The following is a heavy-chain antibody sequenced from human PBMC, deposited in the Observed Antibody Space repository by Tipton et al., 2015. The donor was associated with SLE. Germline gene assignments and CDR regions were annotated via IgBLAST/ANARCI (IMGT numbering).Heavy chain of an antibody. CDR1: GYTFTSYD. CDR3: ARGSMIGTIPYGMDV. D-gene: IGHD3-22*01. V-gene: IGHV1-8*01. J-gene: IGHJ6*02. CDR2: MNPNRGNT. Sequence: QVQLVQSGAEVKRPGASVKVSCKASGYTFTSYDINWVRQATGQGLEWMAWMNPNRGNTGYAQKFQGRVIMTRNSSISTAYMELSSLRSEDTAVYYCARGSMIGTIPYGMDVWGQGTTVTVSS.